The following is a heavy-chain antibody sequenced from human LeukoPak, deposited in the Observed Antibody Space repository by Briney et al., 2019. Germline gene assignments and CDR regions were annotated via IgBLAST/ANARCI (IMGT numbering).Heavy chain of an antibody. J-gene: IGHJ4*02. D-gene: IGHD2-2*01. CDR2: IKADGSQK. V-gene: IGHV3-7*01. CDR1: GFTFSNSW. CDR3: ARERVDYQLLSKRGVYYFDY. Sequence: GGSLRLSCAASGFTFSNSWMSWVRQAPERGREWVANIKADGSQKDYVDSMKGRFTVSRDNAKNSVYLEMKSLRAEDMAVYYCARERVDYQLLSKRGVYYFDYWGQGSLVTVSS.